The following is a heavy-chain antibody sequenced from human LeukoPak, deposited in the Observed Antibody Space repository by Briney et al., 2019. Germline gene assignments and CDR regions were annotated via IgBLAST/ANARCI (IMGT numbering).Heavy chain of an antibody. V-gene: IGHV3-23*01. J-gene: IGHJ4*02. D-gene: IGHD4-11*01. CDR3: AKELQGGRTFEY. CDR2: ISGSGDIT. Sequence: GGSLRLSCAASEFTFSSSYMGWVRQYPGKGLEWVSEISGSGDITYYPDSVKGRFTISRDNSKGTLYMQMNSLRVEDTAVYYCAKELQGGRTFEYWGQGTLVTASS. CDR1: EFTFSSSY.